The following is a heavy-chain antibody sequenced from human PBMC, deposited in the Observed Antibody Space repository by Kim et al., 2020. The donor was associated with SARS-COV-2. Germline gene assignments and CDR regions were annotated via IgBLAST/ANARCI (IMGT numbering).Heavy chain of an antibody. Sequence: KTGNPTYAHEFTGRCVFSLDTSDSTAYLQISSLKSEDTAVYYCATSGGSDYWGQGTLVTVSS. V-gene: IGHV7-4-1*02. D-gene: IGHD1-26*01. J-gene: IGHJ4*02. CDR3: ATSGGSDY. CDR2: KTGNP.